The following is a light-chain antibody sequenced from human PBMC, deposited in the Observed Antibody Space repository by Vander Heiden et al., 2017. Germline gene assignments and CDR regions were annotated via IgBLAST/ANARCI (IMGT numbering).Light chain of an antibody. Sequence: DIHMTPPPPTPLASVGDRVTITCRASQSISSCLAWYQQKPGKAPKLLIYAASSLESGVPSRFSGSGSGTEFTLTISSLQPDDFATYYCQQCNSYPLTFGPGTKVDIK. J-gene: IGKJ3*01. CDR3: QQCNSYPLT. CDR2: AAS. CDR1: QSISSC. V-gene: IGKV1-5*03.